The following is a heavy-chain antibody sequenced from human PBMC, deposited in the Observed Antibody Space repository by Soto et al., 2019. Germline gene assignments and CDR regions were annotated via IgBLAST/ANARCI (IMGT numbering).Heavy chain of an antibody. CDR2: IYYSGRT. J-gene: IGHJ4*02. CDR3: ARDSGYAHYFDY. D-gene: IGHD5-12*01. V-gene: IGHV4-31*03. CDR1: GGSISSGGYY. Sequence: QVQLQESGPGLVKPSQTLSLTCTVSGGSISSGGYYWSWIRQHPGKGLEWMGYIYYSGRTYYNPYLKSRVTITVATSKNQFSPKLSSVTAADTAVYYCARDSGYAHYFDYWGQGTLVTVSS.